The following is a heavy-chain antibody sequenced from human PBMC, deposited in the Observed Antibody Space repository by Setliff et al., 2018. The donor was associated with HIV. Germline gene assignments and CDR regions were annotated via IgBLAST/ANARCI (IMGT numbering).Heavy chain of an antibody. V-gene: IGHV1-18*01. CDR3: ARAIRLETFDF. CDR1: GYTFTTSG. D-gene: IGHD3-3*01. Sequence: ASVKVSCKASGYTFTTSGVSWFRQAPGQGLEWMGWIGTYNGDTKFAQRFQGRVTMATDTSASTAYMELRSLRSDDTAVYFCARAIRLETFDFWGQGTLVTVTS. J-gene: IGHJ4*02. CDR2: IGTYNGDT.